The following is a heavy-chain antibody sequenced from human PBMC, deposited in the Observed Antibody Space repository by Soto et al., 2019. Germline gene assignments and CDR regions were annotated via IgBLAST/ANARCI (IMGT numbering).Heavy chain of an antibody. V-gene: IGHV3-30-3*01. Sequence: QVQLVESGGGVVQPGTPLRLSCAVSGITFGVYAMHWVRQAPGKGLEWVALISYDGSDKLYADSVKGRFTVSRDNSKRTLSLQMDSLRAVDTAVYFCATDRGRLYFLDYWGRGTLVTVSS. J-gene: IGHJ4*02. CDR2: ISYDGSDK. D-gene: IGHD3-16*01. CDR3: ATDRGRLYFLDY. CDR1: GITFGVYA.